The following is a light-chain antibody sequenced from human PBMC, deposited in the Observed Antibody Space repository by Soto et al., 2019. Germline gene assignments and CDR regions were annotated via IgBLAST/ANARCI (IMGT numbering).Light chain of an antibody. CDR2: EGS. CDR3: CSYAGSSTPYV. V-gene: IGLV2-23*01. J-gene: IGLJ1*01. CDR1: SSDVGSYNL. Sequence: QSALTQPAFVSGSPGQSITISCTGTSSDVGSYNLVSWYQQHPGKAPKLMIYEGSKRPSGVSNRFSGPKSGNTASLTISGLQAEDEADYYCCSYAGSSTPYVFGTGTKVTVL.